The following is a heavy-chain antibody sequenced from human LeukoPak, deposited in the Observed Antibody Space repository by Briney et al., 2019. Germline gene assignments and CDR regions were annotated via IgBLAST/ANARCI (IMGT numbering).Heavy chain of an antibody. V-gene: IGHV4-34*01. CDR1: GGSFSGYY. J-gene: IGHJ4*02. Sequence: SETLSLTCAVYGGSFSGYYWSWIRQPPGKGLEWIGEINHSGSTNYNPSLKSRVTISVDTSKDQFSLKLSSVTAADTAVYYCARPPDYGDYLDYWGQGTLVTVSS. CDR2: INHSGST. CDR3: ARPPDYGDYLDY. D-gene: IGHD4-17*01.